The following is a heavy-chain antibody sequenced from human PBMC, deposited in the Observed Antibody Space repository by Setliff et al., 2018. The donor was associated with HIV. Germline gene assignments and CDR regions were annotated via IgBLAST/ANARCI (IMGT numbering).Heavy chain of an antibody. D-gene: IGHD6-19*01. J-gene: IGHJ5*02. CDR3: ARAVSSGWHNWFDP. CDR2: IYYVGWS. CDR1: GASLQSYY. Sequence: PSETLSLTCSVSGASLQSYYWSWIRQPAGEGLQWIGRIYYVGWSKYNPSLEDRVTMSVDTSNNQFSLKMTSVTAADTAVYYCARAVSSGWHNWFDPWGQGTLVTVSS. V-gene: IGHV4-4*07.